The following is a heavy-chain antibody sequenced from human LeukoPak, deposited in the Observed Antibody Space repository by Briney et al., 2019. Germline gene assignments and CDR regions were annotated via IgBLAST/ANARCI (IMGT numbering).Heavy chain of an antibody. CDR3: ARDRYSGSYFPSGPLDY. J-gene: IGHJ4*02. CDR2: ISYDGSNK. CDR1: GFIFSSYA. Sequence: PGRSLRLSCAASGFIFSSYAMHWARQAPGKGLEWVAVISYDGSNKYYADSVKGRFTISRDNSKNTLYLQMNSLRAEDTAVYYCARDRYSGSYFPSGPLDYWGQGTLVTVSS. D-gene: IGHD1-26*01. V-gene: IGHV3-30*04.